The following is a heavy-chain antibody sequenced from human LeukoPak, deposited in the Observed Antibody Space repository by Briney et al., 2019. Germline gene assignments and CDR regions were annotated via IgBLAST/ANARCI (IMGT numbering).Heavy chain of an antibody. V-gene: IGHV3-20*04. D-gene: IGHD3-10*01. J-gene: IGHJ4*02. CDR2: LNWNGGST. CDR3: ATHSYYYGSGSYPHYLDY. Sequence: GGSLRLSCAASGFTFDDNGMSWVRQAPGKGLEWVSGLNWNGGSTGYADSVKGRFTLSRDNARNSLYLQMNSLRTEDTALYYCATHSYYYGSGSYPHYLDYWGQGTLVTVSA. CDR1: GFTFDDNG.